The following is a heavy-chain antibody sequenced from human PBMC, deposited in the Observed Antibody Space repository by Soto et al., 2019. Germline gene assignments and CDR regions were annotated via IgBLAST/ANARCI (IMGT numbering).Heavy chain of an antibody. CDR3: ARDFEQKLAPGLAIDY. CDR2: ISSSSSYI. Sequence: GGSLRLSCAASGFTFSSYSMNWVRQAPGKGLEWVSSISSSSSYIYYADSVKGRLTISRDNAKNSLYLQMNSLRAEDTAVYYCARDFEQKLAPGLAIDYWGQGTLVTVSS. CDR1: GFTFSSYS. J-gene: IGHJ4*02. V-gene: IGHV3-21*01. D-gene: IGHD6-13*01.